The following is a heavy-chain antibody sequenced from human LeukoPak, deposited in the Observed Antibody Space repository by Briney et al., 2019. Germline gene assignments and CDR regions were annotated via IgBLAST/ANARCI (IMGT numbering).Heavy chain of an antibody. Sequence: ASVKVSCKASGYTFTGYYMHWVRQAPGQGLEWMGWINPNSSGTNYAQKFQGRVTMTRHTSISPAYMELSRLRSDDTAVYYCARGSYYRSRGENWFDPWGQGTLVTVSS. CDR2: INPNSSGT. CDR1: GYTFTGYY. J-gene: IGHJ5*02. D-gene: IGHD2-8*01. CDR3: ARGSYYRSRGENWFDP. V-gene: IGHV1-2*02.